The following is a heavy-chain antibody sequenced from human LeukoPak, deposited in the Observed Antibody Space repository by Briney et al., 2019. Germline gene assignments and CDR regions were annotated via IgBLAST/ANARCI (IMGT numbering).Heavy chain of an antibody. Sequence: ASVKVSSKASGYTFTSYYMHWVRQAPGQGLEWMGIINPSGGSTSYAQKFQGRVTMTRDMSTSTVYMELSSLRSEDTAVYYCASGDTAMPPGYWGQGTLVTVSS. CDR2: INPSGGST. CDR1: GYTFTSYY. D-gene: IGHD5-18*01. CDR3: ASGDTAMPPGY. J-gene: IGHJ4*02. V-gene: IGHV1-46*01.